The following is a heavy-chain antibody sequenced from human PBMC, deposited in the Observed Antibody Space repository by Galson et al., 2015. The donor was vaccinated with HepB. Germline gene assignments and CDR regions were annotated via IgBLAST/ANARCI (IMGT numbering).Heavy chain of an antibody. CDR3: ARDRQYYGSGIDY. J-gene: IGHJ4*02. Sequence: VSCKASGYTFTNSAMHWVRQAPGQRLEWMGWINAGDSNTKYSQKFQGRVTITRDTSASTAYMEVSSLRFEDTAVYYCARDRQYYGSGIDYWGQGTLVTVSS. V-gene: IGHV1-3*01. CDR2: INAGDSNT. CDR1: GYTFTNSA. D-gene: IGHD3-10*01.